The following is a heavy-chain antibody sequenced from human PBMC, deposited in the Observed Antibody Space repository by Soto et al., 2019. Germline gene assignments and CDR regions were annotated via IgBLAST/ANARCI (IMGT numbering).Heavy chain of an antibody. CDR2: IIPIFGTA. CDR3: ARTPYDSSGYYYHWFDP. Sequence: SVKVSCKASGGTFSSYAISWVRQAPGQGLEWMGGIIPIFGTANYAQKFQGRVTITADESTSTAYMELSSLRSEDTAVYYCARTPYDSSGYYYHWFDPWSQGTLVTVSS. D-gene: IGHD3-22*01. J-gene: IGHJ5*02. CDR1: GGTFSSYA. V-gene: IGHV1-69*13.